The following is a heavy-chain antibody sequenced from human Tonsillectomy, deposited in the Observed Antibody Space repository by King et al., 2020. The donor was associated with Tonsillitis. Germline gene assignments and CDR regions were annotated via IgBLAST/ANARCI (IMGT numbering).Heavy chain of an antibody. CDR3: AKEVDTAMVLDY. CDR2: ISGDGGST. CDR1: GFTFDDYA. Sequence: VQLVESGGGVVQPGGSLRLSCAASGFTFDDYAMHWVRQAPWKGLEWVSLISGDGGSTYYADSVKGRFTISRDNSKNSLYLQMNSLRTEYTALYYCAKEVDTAMVLDYWGQGTLVTVSS. V-gene: IGHV3-43*02. D-gene: IGHD5-18*01. J-gene: IGHJ4*02.